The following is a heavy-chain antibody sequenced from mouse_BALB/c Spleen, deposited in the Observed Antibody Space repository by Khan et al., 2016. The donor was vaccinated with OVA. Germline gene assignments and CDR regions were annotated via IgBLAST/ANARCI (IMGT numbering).Heavy chain of an antibody. J-gene: IGHJ2*01. V-gene: IGHV7-3*02. CDR2: IRNKANGYTT. CDR1: GFTFTDYY. CDR3: ARDGRYGPTGSY. D-gene: IGHD1-1*01. Sequence: EVQLQESGGGLVQPGGSLRLSCATSGFTFTDYYMSWVRQPPGKALEWLGFIRNKANGYTTEYSASVKGRFTISRAHSQRILYLQMNTVSAEDSATYYCARDGRYGPTGSYWGQGTTRTVSS.